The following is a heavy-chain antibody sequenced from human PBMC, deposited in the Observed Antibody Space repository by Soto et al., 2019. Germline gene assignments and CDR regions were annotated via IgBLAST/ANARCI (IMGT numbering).Heavy chain of an antibody. V-gene: IGHV1-69*13. D-gene: IGHD6-19*01. CDR2: IIPIFSSP. J-gene: IGHJ3*01. Sequence: ASVKVSCNLSGGTFSSDALHWIRQAPGQGLEWMGQIIPIFSSPKYAQRFQGRVTITADESTRTFYMELSSLRSEDTAVYYCARDPDGGWYKAFDVWGQGTLVTVSS. CDR1: GGTFSSDA. CDR3: ARDPDGGWYKAFDV.